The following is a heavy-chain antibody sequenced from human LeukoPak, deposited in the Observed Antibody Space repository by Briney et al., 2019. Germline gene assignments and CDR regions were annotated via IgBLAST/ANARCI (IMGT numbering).Heavy chain of an antibody. Sequence: GGSLRLSCATSGFTFHDYAMHWLRQATGKGLEWVSLISGDGYSTYYADSVKGRFTISRDNRKNSLYLQMNSLRSDDIAFYYCAKDGYGDYDYWGQGTLVTVSS. D-gene: IGHD4-17*01. CDR3: AKDGYGDYDY. J-gene: IGHJ4*02. CDR2: ISGDGYST. V-gene: IGHV3-43*02. CDR1: GFTFHDYA.